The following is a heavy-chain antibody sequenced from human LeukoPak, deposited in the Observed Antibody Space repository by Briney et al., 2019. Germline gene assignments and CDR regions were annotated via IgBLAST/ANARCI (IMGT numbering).Heavy chain of an antibody. Sequence: SETLSLTCTVSGGSISSGDYYWSWIRQPPGKGLEWIGYIYYSGSTYYNPSLKSRVTISVDTSKNQFSLKLSSVTAADTAVYYCARDPHYLGGAFDIWGQGTMVTVSS. CDR3: ARDPHYLGGAFDI. CDR1: GGSISSGDYY. CDR2: IYYSGST. J-gene: IGHJ3*02. V-gene: IGHV4-30-4*08. D-gene: IGHD3-16*01.